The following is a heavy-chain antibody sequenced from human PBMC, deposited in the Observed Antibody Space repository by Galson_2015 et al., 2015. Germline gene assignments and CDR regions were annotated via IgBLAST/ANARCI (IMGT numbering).Heavy chain of an antibody. CDR3: ARDMGHDYVWGSYRYTRFDY. CDR2: IWYDGSNK. D-gene: IGHD3-16*02. CDR1: GFTFSSYG. V-gene: IGHV3-33*01. J-gene: IGHJ4*02. Sequence: SLRLSCAASGFTFSSYGMHWVRQAPGKGLEWVAVIWYDGSNKYYADSVKGRFTISRDNSKNTLYLQMNSLRAEDTAVYYCARDMGHDYVWGSYRYTRFDYWGQGTLVTVSS.